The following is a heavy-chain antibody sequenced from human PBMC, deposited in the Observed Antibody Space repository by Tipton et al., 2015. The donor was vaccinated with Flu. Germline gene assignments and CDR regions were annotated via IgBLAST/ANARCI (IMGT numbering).Heavy chain of an antibody. J-gene: IGHJ4*02. V-gene: IGHV3-23*01. Sequence: SLRLSCAVSGFTFSRYGMSWVRQAPGKGLEWVSGFGAGGRTTYFADPVKGRFTISRDNFKNTLYLQMNSLRAEDTAVYYCAKVIPELVAGLDYWGQGTLVTVSS. CDR1: GFTFSRYG. D-gene: IGHD6-19*01. CDR2: FGAGGRTT. CDR3: AKVIPELVAGLDY.